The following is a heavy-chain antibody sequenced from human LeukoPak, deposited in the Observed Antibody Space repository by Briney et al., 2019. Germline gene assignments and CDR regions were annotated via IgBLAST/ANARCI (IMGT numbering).Heavy chain of an antibody. CDR3: ATDMWELNWFDP. V-gene: IGHV1-24*01. CDR1: GYTLTELS. J-gene: IGHJ5*02. D-gene: IGHD1-26*01. CDR2: FDPEDGET. Sequence: ASVKVSCKVSGYTLTELSMHWVRQAPGKGLEWMGGFDPEDGETIYAQKFQGRVTMTEDTSTDTAYMELSNLRSEDTAVYYCATDMWELNWFDPWGQGTLVTVSS.